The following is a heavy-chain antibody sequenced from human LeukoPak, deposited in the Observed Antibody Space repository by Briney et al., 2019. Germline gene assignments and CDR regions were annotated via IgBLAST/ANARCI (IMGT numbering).Heavy chain of an antibody. V-gene: IGHV1-18*01. D-gene: IGHD5-18*01. CDR1: GYTFISYG. Sequence: ASVKVSCKASGYTFISYGINWVRQAPGLGLEWMGWISPYNGNTNYPQKFQGRVTMTTDTSTSTTSMELKSLGSDDTAVYYCTKEASEGSRFSYGYFHEWGQGTLVTVSS. J-gene: IGHJ4*02. CDR3: TKEASEGSRFSYGYFHE. CDR2: ISPYNGNT.